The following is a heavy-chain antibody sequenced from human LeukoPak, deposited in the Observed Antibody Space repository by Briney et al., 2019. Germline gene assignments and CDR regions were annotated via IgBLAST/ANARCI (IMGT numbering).Heavy chain of an antibody. J-gene: IGHJ6*02. V-gene: IGHV1-3*01. CDR2: IIADNGET. Sequence: ASVKVSCKASGYTFSNYVMQWVRQAPGQSLEWMGWIIADNGETKYAQKFQGRVTISRDTSASTAYMKLSSLISEDTAVYYCARDWQEPYDYYGMDVWGQGTTVTVSS. CDR1: GYTFSNYV. CDR3: ARDWQEPYDYYGMDV.